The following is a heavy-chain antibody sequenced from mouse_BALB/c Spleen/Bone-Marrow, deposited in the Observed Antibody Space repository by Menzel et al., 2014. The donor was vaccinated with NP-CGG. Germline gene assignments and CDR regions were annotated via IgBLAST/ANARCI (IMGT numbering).Heavy chain of an antibody. J-gene: IGHJ4*01. Sequence: QVQLKQSGAELVRPGASVKLSCKASSYTFTSYWINWVKQRPGQGLEWIGNIYPSDSYTNYNQKFKDKATLTVDKSSSTAYMQLSSPTSEDSAVYYCTRSGTLGAMDYWGQGTSVTVSS. CDR2: IYPSDSYT. CDR1: SYTFTSYW. CDR3: TRSGTLGAMDY. V-gene: IGHV1-69*02. D-gene: IGHD4-1*01.